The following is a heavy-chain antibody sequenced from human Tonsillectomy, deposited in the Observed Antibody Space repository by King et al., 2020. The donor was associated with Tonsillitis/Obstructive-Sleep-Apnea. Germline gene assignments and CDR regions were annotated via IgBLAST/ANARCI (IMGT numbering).Heavy chain of an antibody. J-gene: IGHJ4*02. V-gene: IGHV4-34*01. D-gene: IGHD3-22*01. CDR3: ARTYYYDSSGYYYEDY. CDR2: INHSGST. CDR1: GGSFSGYY. Sequence: HVQLQQWGAGLLKPSETLSLTCAVYGGSFSGYYWSWIRQPPGKGLEWIGEINHSGSTNYNPSLKSRVTISVDTSKNQFSLKLSSVTAADTAVYYCARTYYYDSSGYYYEDYWGQGTLVTVSS.